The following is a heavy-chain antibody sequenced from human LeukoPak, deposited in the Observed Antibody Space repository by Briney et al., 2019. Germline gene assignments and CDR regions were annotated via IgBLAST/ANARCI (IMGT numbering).Heavy chain of an antibody. J-gene: IGHJ4*02. CDR1: GYTFTGYY. D-gene: IGHD3-22*01. Sequence: ASVKVSCKASGYTFTGYYMHWVRQAPGRGLEWMGWINPNSGGTNYAQKFQGRVTMTRDTSISTAYMELSRLRSDDTAVYYCARVGYYYDSSGYYDYWGQGTLVTVSS. CDR2: INPNSGGT. CDR3: ARVGYYYDSSGYYDY. V-gene: IGHV1-2*02.